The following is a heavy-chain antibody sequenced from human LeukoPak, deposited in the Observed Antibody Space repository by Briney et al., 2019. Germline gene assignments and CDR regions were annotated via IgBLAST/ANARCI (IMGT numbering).Heavy chain of an antibody. J-gene: IGHJ4*02. D-gene: IGHD1-1*01. CDR3: ARDVGWDSSLVTTTRSDY. Sequence: GGSLRLSCAASGFTFSSYGMSWVRQAPGKGLEWVSAIGGRDGSTYYADSVKGRFTISRDNAKNSLYLQMNSLRAEDTAVYYCARDVGWDSSLVTTTRSDYWGQGTLVTVSS. CDR1: GFTFSSYG. CDR2: IGGRDGST. V-gene: IGHV3-23*01.